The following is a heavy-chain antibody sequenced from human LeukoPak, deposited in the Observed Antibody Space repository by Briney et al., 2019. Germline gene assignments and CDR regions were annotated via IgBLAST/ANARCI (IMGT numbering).Heavy chain of an antibody. D-gene: IGHD3-16*02. J-gene: IGHJ4*02. CDR3: ARTFWGSFRMRNYYFDY. V-gene: IGHV1-46*01. CDR2: INPIGGST. Sequence: ASVTVSYKASGYTFTSYYMHWVRQAPGQGLEWMGIINPIGGSTSYAQKFQGRVTITRDTSTTTVYMELSSLRSEDTAVYYCARTFWGSFRMRNYYFDYWGRGTLVTVSS. CDR1: GYTFTSYY.